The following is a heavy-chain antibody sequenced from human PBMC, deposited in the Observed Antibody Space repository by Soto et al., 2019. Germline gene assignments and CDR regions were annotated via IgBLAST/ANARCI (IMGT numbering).Heavy chain of an antibody. Sequence: GGSLRLSCAASGFTFTRYSMNWVRQAPGKGLEWVSSISSTTNYIYYGDSMKGRFTISRDNAKNSLYPEMNSLRAEDTAVYYCARESEDLTSNFDYWGQGTLVTVSS. CDR2: ISSTTNYI. CDR1: GFTFTRYS. J-gene: IGHJ4*02. V-gene: IGHV3-21*06. CDR3: ARESEDLTSNFDY.